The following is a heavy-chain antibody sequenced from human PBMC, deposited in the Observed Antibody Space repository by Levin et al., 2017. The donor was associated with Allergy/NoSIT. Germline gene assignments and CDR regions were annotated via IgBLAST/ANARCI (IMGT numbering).Heavy chain of an antibody. D-gene: IGHD6-13*01. CDR1: GGSFSGYY. V-gene: IGHV4-34*01. CDR3: ARGQLYSSSWYRYNWFDP. CDR2: INHSGST. Sequence: SETLSLTCAVYGGSFSGYYWSWIRQPPGKGLEWIGEINHSGSTNYNPSLKSRVTISVDTSKNQFSLKLSSVTAADTAVYYCARGQLYSSSWYRYNWFDPWGQGTLVTVSS. J-gene: IGHJ5*02.